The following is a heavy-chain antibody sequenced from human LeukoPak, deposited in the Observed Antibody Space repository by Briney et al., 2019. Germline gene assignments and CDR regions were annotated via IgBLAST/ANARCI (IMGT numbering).Heavy chain of an antibody. V-gene: IGHV3-15*01. D-gene: IGHD7-27*01. Sequence: GGSLRLPWAASGFTFTNSWMSWVRQAPGKGLEWVGRIKTNAEGGRADYAAPVIGRFTISRDDSINTLYLQMNTLKTEDTAVYFCATGLMGICGQGTLVTVSS. CDR3: ATGLMGI. J-gene: IGHJ4*02. CDR2: IKTNAEGGRA. CDR1: GFTFTNSW.